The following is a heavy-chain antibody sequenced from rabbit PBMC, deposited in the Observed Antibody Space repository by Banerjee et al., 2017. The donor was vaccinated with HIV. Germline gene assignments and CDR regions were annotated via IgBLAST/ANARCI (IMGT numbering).Heavy chain of an antibody. Sequence: QEQLEESGGDLVKPEGSLTLTCTASGFSFSNKYVMCWVRQAPGKGLEWIACINTSSGNTVYASWAKGRFTISRPSSTTVTLQMSSLTAADTATYFCARYSSGWDYFDLWGQGTLVTV. CDR3: ARYSSGWDYFDL. V-gene: IGHV1S45*01. CDR1: GFSFSNKYV. J-gene: IGHJ4*01. D-gene: IGHD4-1*01. CDR2: INTSSGNT.